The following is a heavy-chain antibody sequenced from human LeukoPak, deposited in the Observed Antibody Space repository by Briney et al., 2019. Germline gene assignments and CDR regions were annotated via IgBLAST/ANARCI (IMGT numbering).Heavy chain of an antibody. CDR1: GGSISGTNW. Sequence: SETLSLTCGVSGGSISGTNWWSWVRQPPGQGLEWIGEISLAGQTNYNPSLNGRVTMSLDKSSSQLSLNLTSVTAADTATYYCSRESGAFCPFGYWGQGTLVIVSS. D-gene: IGHD1-26*01. V-gene: IGHV4/OR15-8*02. CDR2: ISLAGQT. CDR3: SRESGAFCPFGY. J-gene: IGHJ4*02.